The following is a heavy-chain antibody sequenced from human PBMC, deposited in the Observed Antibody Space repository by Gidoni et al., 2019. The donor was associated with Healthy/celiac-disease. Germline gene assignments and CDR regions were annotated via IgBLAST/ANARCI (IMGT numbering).Heavy chain of an antibody. CDR2: INHSGST. CDR3: ARSFNWNYGNWFDP. V-gene: IGHV4-34*01. D-gene: IGHD1-7*01. Sequence: QVQLQQWGAGLLKPSATLSLTCAVYGGSFSGYYWSWIRQPPGKGLEWIGEINHSGSTNYNPSLKSRVTISVDTSKNQFSLKLSSVTAADTAVYYCARSFNWNYGNWFDPWGQGTLVTVSS. J-gene: IGHJ5*02. CDR1: GGSFSGYY.